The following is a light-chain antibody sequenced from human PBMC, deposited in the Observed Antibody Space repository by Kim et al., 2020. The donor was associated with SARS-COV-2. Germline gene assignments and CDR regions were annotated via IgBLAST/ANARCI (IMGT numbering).Light chain of an antibody. CDR3: QQYGSLPST. V-gene: IGKV3-20*01. Sequence: EIVLTQSPGTLSLSPGERATLSCRASQSVSSIYLAWYQQKPGQAPRLLIYGASSRATGIPDRFSGSGSGTDFTLTISRLEPEDFAVYYCQQYGSLPSTFGQGTKLEI. CDR1: QSVSSIY. J-gene: IGKJ2*01. CDR2: GAS.